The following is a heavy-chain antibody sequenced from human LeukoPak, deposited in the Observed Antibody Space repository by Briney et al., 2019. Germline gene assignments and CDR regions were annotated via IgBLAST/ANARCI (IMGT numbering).Heavy chain of an antibody. CDR2: ISSASSYI. J-gene: IGHJ4*02. CDR1: GFPFTSYS. V-gene: IGHV3-21*01. D-gene: IGHD3-10*01. Sequence: TGGSLRLSCAGSGFPFTSYSMSWVRQAPGKGLEWVSSISSASSYIYYADSVKGRFTISRDNSKNTLYLQMNSLRAEDTAVYYCARDPTSARGVTNDDYWGQGTLVTVSS. CDR3: ARDPTSARGVTNDDY.